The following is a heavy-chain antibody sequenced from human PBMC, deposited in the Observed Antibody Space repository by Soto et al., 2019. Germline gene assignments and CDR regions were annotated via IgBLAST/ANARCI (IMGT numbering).Heavy chain of an antibody. J-gene: IGHJ4*02. Sequence: VSCKASGYTFTSYGISWVRQAPGQGLEWMGIINPSGGSTSYAQKFQGRVTMTRDTSTSTVYMELSSLRSEDTAVYYCATGDLTAGELFFGYWGQGALVTVSS. D-gene: IGHD3-10*01. CDR1: GYTFTSYG. CDR2: INPSGGST. CDR3: ATGDLTAGELFFGY. V-gene: IGHV1-46*01.